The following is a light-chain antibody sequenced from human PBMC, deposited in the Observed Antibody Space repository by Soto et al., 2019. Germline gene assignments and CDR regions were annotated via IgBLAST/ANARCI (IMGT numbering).Light chain of an antibody. V-gene: IGKV3-20*01. J-gene: IGKJ5*01. CDR1: QSVSSN. Sequence: EIVLTQSPGALSLSPGESATLSCRACQSVSSNLAWYQQKPGQPPRLLIYGASNRATGIPDRFSGSGSGTDFTLIINRLEPEDVAIYYCQQYGGSPRITFGQGTRLEI. CDR2: GAS. CDR3: QQYGGSPRIT.